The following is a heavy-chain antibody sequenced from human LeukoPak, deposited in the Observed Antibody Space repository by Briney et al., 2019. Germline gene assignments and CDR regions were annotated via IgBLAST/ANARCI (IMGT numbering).Heavy chain of an antibody. J-gene: IGHJ4*02. Sequence: PGGSLRLSCAASGFTVSSNYMSWVRQAPGKGLEWVSIIYSGGATFYAESVKDRFTISRDNSKNTLYLQMNSLRAEDTAVYYCARGGGRGPYGGNADYWGQGTLVIVSS. CDR1: GFTVSSNY. CDR2: IYSGGAT. D-gene: IGHD4-23*01. CDR3: ARGGGRGPYGGNADY. V-gene: IGHV3-66*01.